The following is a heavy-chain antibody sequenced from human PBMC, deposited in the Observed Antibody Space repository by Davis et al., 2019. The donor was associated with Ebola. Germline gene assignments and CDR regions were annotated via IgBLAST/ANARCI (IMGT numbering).Heavy chain of an antibody. CDR3: AAGITETTGFDY. Sequence: ASVKVSCKASGYTFTSYAMHWVRQAPGQRLEWMGWINAGNGNTKYSQKFQDRVTMTTDTSTSTAYMELRSLRSDDTAVYYCAAGITETTGFDYWGQGTLVTVSS. CDR1: GYTFTSYA. J-gene: IGHJ4*02. V-gene: IGHV1-3*01. D-gene: IGHD1-7*01. CDR2: INAGNGNT.